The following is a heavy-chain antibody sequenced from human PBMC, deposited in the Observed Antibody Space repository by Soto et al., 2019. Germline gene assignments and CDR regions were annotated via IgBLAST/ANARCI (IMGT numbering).Heavy chain of an antibody. CDR2: ISYDGSNK. CDR1: GFTFSSYA. CDR3: ARVYMVRGVIDAFDI. V-gene: IGHV3-30-3*01. J-gene: IGHJ3*02. Sequence: GSLSLSCAAPGFTFSSYAMHWVLHSPGKGLEWVAVISYDGSNKYYADSVKGRFTISRDNSKNTLYLQMNSLRAEDTAVYYCARVYMVRGVIDAFDIWGQGTMVTVSS. D-gene: IGHD3-10*01.